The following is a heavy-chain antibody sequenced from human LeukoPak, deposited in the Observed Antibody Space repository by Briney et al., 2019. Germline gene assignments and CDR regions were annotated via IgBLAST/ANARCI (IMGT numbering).Heavy chain of an antibody. J-gene: IGHJ4*02. CDR2: IKKDGTDK. D-gene: IGHD1-7*01. CDR1: GFTFSDYW. Sequence: GGSLRLSCRASGFTFSDYWMSWVRQAPGKGLEWMANIKKDGTDKYYADSVKGRFTISRDNAKNSLYLQMNSLRVEDTAVYYCARDGDYDWNYRSGFDYWGQGTLVTVSS. CDR3: ARDGDYDWNYRSGFDY. V-gene: IGHV3-7*01.